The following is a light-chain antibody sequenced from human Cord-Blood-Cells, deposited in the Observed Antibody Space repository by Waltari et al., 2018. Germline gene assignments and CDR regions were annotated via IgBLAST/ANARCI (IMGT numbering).Light chain of an antibody. CDR2: GKN. CDR3: NSRDGSGNV. V-gene: IGLV3-19*01. J-gene: IGLJ1*01. CDR1: RLRSYY. Sequence: SSELTQDPAVSVALGQTVRITCHGDRLRSYYARWYQQKPGQAPVLVIYGKNNRPSGIPDLFSGSSSGNTASLTITGAQAEDEADYYCNSRDGSGNVFGTGTKVTVL.